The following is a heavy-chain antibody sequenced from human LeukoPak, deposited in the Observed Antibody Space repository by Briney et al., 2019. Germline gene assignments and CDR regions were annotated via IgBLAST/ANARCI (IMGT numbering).Heavy chain of an antibody. CDR2: ISYDGSNK. V-gene: IGHV3-30*03. J-gene: IGHJ4*02. Sequence: GGSLRLSCAASGFTFSSYGMHWVRQAPGKGLEWVAAISYDGSNKYYADSVEGRSTISRDNSKNTLYLQMNSLRAEDTAVYYCELYCGGDCYSFSGDYWGQGTLVTVSS. D-gene: IGHD2-21*02. CDR3: ELYCGGDCYSFSGDY. CDR1: GFTFSSYG.